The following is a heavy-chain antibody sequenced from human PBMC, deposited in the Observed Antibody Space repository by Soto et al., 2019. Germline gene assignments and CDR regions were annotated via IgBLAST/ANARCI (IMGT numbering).Heavy chain of an antibody. CDR3: ARDGTLYDSSGYYYLY. CDR1: GGTFSRYA. Sequence: QVQLVQSGAEVKKPGSSVKVSCKASGGTFSRYAINWVRQAPGQGLEWMGGIIPMFGTANYAQKFQGRVTITADESTNTGYMELRSLISEDTAVYYCARDGTLYDSSGYYYLYRGQGTLVTVSS. D-gene: IGHD3-22*01. CDR2: IIPMFGTA. V-gene: IGHV1-69*01. J-gene: IGHJ4*02.